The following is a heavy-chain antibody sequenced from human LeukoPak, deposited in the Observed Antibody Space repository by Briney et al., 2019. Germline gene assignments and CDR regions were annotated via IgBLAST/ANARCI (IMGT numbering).Heavy chain of an antibody. CDR1: GGTFSSYA. CDR2: IIPIFGTA. CDR3: ARDPLGRTAAAGNWFDP. J-gene: IGHJ5*02. D-gene: IGHD6-13*01. V-gene: IGHV1-69*06. Sequence: ASVKVSCKASGGTFSSYAISWVRQAPGQGLEWMGGIIPIFGTANYAQKFQGRVTITADKSTSTAYMELSSLRSEDTAVYYCARDPLGRTAAAGNWFDPWGQGTLVTVSS.